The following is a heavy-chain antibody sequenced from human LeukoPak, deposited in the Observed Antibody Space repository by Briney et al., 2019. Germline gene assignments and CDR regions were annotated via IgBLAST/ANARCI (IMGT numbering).Heavy chain of an antibody. J-gene: IGHJ5*02. V-gene: IGHV4-31*03. CDR1: GGSISSGGYY. D-gene: IGHD3-10*01. CDR2: IYYSGST. Sequence: SETLSLTCTVSGGSISSGGYYWSWIRQHPGKGLEWIGYIYYSGSTYYNPSLKSRVTISVDTSKNQFSLKLSSVTAADTVVYYCARDREYYGSGSYSNWFDPWGQGTLVTVSS. CDR3: ARDREYYGSGSYSNWFDP.